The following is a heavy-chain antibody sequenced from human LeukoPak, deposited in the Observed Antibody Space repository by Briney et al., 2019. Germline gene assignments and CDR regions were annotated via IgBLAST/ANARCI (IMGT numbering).Heavy chain of an antibody. CDR2: IWYDGSNK. V-gene: IGHV3-33*01. D-gene: IGHD3-22*01. CDR3: ARDSGGGPDTSGYSGY. CDR1: GFTFSGYG. Sequence: GGSLRLSCSASGFTFSGYGMHWVRQAPGKGLEWVAVIWYDGSNKYYADSVKGRFTISRDNSKNTLYLQMNSLRADDTAVYYCARDSGGGPDTSGYSGYWGQGTLVTVSS. J-gene: IGHJ4*02.